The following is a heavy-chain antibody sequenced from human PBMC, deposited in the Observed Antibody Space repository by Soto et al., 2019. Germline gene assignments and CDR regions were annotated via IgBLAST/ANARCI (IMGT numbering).Heavy chain of an antibody. D-gene: IGHD5-12*01. CDR3: AKDLREMATIRPDY. J-gene: IGHJ4*02. V-gene: IGHV3-30*18. CDR2: ISYDEIDK. CDR1: GFTFSRFG. Sequence: QVQLVESGGGVVQPGRSLRLSCAASGFTFSRFGIHWLRQAPGKGLEWVAVISYDEIDKNYADSVRGRFTISRENSKNMVYLQMNSLRAEDTAVYYCAKDLREMATIRPDYWGQGILVTVSS.